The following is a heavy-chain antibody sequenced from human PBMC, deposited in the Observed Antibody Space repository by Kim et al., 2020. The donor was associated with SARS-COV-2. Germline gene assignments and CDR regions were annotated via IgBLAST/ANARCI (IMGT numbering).Heavy chain of an antibody. V-gene: IGHV6-1*01. CDR2: YN. D-gene: IGHD6-6*01. J-gene: IGHJ4*02. CDR3: ARDSVRHFDY. Sequence: YNDYAVTVKSRITITPDTSKNQFSLQLNSVTPEDTAVYYCARDSVRHFDYWGQGTLVTVSS.